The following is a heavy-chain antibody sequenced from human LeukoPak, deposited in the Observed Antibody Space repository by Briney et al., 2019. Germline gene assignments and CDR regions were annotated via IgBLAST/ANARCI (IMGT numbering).Heavy chain of an antibody. CDR3: ARASYYDSSGRFDY. Sequence: RAGGSLRLSCAASGFTVSSNYMSWVRQAPGKGLEWVSVIYSGGSTYYADSVKGRFTISRDNSKNTLYLQMNSLRAEDTAVYYCARASYYDSSGRFDYWGQGTLVTVSS. CDR1: GFTVSSNY. CDR2: IYSGGST. J-gene: IGHJ4*02. D-gene: IGHD3-22*01. V-gene: IGHV3-66*01.